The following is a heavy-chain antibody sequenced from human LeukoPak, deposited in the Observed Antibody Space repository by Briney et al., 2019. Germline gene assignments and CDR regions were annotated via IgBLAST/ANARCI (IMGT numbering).Heavy chain of an antibody. Sequence: TSETLSLTCTVSGGSISNYYWSWIRQTPGKGLEWMGFISDSGSSTYNPSLQSRVTISVDTSKSQFSLSLRSVTAADMATYYCARGQFGELFNYYFYMDVWGKGTTVTISS. D-gene: IGHD3-10*01. CDR2: ISDSGSS. J-gene: IGHJ6*03. CDR1: GGSISNYY. V-gene: IGHV4-59*01. CDR3: ARGQFGELFNYYFYMDV.